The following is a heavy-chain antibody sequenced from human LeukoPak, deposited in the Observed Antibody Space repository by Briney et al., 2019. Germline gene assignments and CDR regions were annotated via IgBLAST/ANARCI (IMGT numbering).Heavy chain of an antibody. Sequence: GGSLRLSCAASGFTFSSYAMSWVRQAPGKGLEWVSAISGSGGSTYYADSVKGRFTISRDNSKNTLYLQMNSLRAEDTAVYYCAKRMYLVYAPQDVNAFDIWGQGTMVTVSS. CDR3: AKRMYLVYAPQDVNAFDI. V-gene: IGHV3-23*01. J-gene: IGHJ3*02. D-gene: IGHD5/OR15-5a*01. CDR1: GFTFSSYA. CDR2: ISGSGGST.